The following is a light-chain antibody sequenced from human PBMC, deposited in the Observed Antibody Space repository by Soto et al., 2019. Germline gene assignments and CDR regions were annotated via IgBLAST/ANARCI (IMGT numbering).Light chain of an antibody. CDR3: LQTVSKPT. J-gene: IGKJ3*01. V-gene: IGKV1-39*01. CDR2: AIS. CDR1: QSISPF. Sequence: DIQMTRSPSSLSASVGARVTISCRARQSISPFLRWYQQRPGKAPKLLVYAISSLQGGVPSRFSGSGSGTDFTLTISSLQPEDFATYYCLQTVSKPTFGPGTKVDI.